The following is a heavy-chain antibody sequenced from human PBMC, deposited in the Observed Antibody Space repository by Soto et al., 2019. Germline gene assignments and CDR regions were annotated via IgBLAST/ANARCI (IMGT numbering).Heavy chain of an antibody. J-gene: IGHJ6*02. D-gene: IGHD3-22*01. CDR3: AKYGVGIGYTDYYYHDGIDV. V-gene: IGHV3-23*01. CDR2: ISGTGGST. Sequence: PGGSLRLSCAASGFTFSSCALSWVRQAPGKGLEWVSAISGTGGSTWYADSVKGRFTISRDNSKNKLDLQMNTLRAEDTAVYYCAKYGVGIGYTDYYYHDGIDVWGQGTTVTVSS. CDR1: GFTFSSCA.